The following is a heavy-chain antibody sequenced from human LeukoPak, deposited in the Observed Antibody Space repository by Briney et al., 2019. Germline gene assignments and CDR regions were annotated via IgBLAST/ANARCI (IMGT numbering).Heavy chain of an antibody. V-gene: IGHV1-46*03. Sequence: GASVNVSCKPSGYTFTSYYMHWVRQAPGQGLAWMGRINPSGGGTSYAQKFQGRVTMTRDTSTSTVYMELSSLRSEDTAVYYCARVKGGSSWYIHYFDYWGQGTLVTVSS. CDR1: GYTFTSYY. CDR3: ARVKGGSSWYIHYFDY. J-gene: IGHJ4*02. CDR2: INPSGGGT. D-gene: IGHD6-13*01.